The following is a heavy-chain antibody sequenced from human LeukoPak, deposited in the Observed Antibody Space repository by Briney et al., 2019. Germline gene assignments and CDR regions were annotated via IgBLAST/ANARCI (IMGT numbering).Heavy chain of an antibody. CDR1: GGSISSYY. CDR2: IYYSGST. D-gene: IGHD3-10*01. Sequence: PSETLSLTCTVSGGSISSYYWSWIRQPPGKGLEWIGYIYYSGSTYYNPSLKSRVTISVDTSKNQFSLKLSSVTAADTAVYYCARGGMVRGVIGWFDPWGQGTLVTVSS. CDR3: ARGGMVRGVIGWFDP. J-gene: IGHJ5*02. V-gene: IGHV4-59*08.